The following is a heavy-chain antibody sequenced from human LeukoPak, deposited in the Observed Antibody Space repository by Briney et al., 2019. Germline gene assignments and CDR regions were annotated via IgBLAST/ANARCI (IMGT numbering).Heavy chain of an antibody. J-gene: IGHJ4*02. Sequence: ASVKVSCKASRDTLTGDYMHSVRQAPGQGREWMGRIKPNSGGTNYAQKFQGRVTMTRDTSNSTAYMEMSRLRSDDPAVYYCARDGGTFGLAYWSQGTLVTVS. D-gene: IGHD2-15*01. CDR3: ARDGGTFGLAY. CDR2: IKPNSGGT. V-gene: IGHV1-2*06. CDR1: RDTLTGDY.